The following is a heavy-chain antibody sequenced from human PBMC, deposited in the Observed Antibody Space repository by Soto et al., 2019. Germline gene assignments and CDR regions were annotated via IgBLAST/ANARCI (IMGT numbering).Heavy chain of an antibody. CDR1: GFSISADGVG. CDR2: LYWDDDK. D-gene: IGHD2-15*01. V-gene: IGHV2-5*02. CDR3: AHSRRRPSCRGGNCYHFDS. Sequence: QITLKESGPTLVKPTQTLTLTCSCSGFSISADGVGVGWIRQPPGKALEWLAILYWDDDKRYSPSLKSRLTITKDTSRNQVVLTMTNVDPVDTATYFCAHSRRRPSCRGGNCYHFDSWGQGTLVTVSS. J-gene: IGHJ4*02.